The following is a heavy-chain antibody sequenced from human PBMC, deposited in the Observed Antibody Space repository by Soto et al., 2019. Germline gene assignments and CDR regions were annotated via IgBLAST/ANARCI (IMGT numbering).Heavy chain of an antibody. D-gene: IGHD6-6*01. V-gene: IGHV4-59*01. J-gene: IGHJ5*02. CDR1: GGSISSYY. Sequence: QVQLQESGPGLVKPSETLSLTCTVSGGSISSYYWSWIRQPPGKGLEGIGYIYYSGSTNYNPSLKSRVTISVDTSKNQFSLKLSSVTAADTAVYYCARGIAARLLWFNPWGQGTLVTVSS. CDR2: IYYSGST. CDR3: ARGIAARLLWFNP.